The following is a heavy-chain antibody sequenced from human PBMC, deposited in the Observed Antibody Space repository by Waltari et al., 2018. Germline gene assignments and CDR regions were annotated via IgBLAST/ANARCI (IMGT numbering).Heavy chain of an antibody. V-gene: IGHV3-33*01. CDR2: ISYDGISQ. D-gene: IGHD3-3*01. J-gene: IGHJ4*02. CDR3: AREAPFGVVSSFDY. Sequence: VQLVDSGGGVVQPGRSLRLSCAASGFTFKTYVRHWVRQAPGKGLEWVGVISYDGISQNYGDSVKGRLTISRDNSKSTLYLQMNSLRGEDTAVYYCAREAPFGVVSSFDYWGQGILATVSS. CDR1: GFTFKTYV.